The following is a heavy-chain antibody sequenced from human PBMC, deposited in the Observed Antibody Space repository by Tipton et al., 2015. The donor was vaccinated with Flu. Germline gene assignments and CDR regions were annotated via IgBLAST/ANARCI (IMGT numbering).Heavy chain of an antibody. V-gene: IGHV4-59*01. J-gene: IGHJ4*02. CDR3: ARTVELFGVVDY. Sequence: TLSLTCTVSGGSISSYYWSWIRQPPGKGLEWIGYIYYSGSTNYNPSLKSRVTISVDTSKNQFSLKLSSVTAADTAVYYCARTVELFGVVDYWGQGTLVTVSS. D-gene: IGHD3-3*01. CDR1: GGSISSYY. CDR2: IYYSGST.